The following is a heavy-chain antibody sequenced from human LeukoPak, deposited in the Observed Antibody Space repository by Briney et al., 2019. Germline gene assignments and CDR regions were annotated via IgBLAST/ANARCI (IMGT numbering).Heavy chain of an antibody. V-gene: IGHV4-4*07. CDR3: ARELDNYDILTGYDDAFDI. Sequence: SETLSLTCTVSGVSISSYYWSWIRQPAGKGLEWIGRIYTSGSTNYNPSLKSRVTMSVDTSKNQFSLKLSSVTAADTAVYYCARELDNYDILTGYDDAFDIWGQGTMVTVSS. CDR2: IYTSGST. D-gene: IGHD3-9*01. CDR1: GVSISSYY. J-gene: IGHJ3*02.